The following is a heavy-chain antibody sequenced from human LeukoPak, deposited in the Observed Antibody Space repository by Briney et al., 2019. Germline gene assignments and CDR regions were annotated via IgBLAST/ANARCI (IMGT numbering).Heavy chain of an antibody. D-gene: IGHD1-7*01. CDR3: AKDERNWNYNLASQTYD. Sequence: SVKVSCKASGGTFSSYAISWVRQAPGQGLEWMGGIIPIFGTANYAQKFQGRVTITADESTSTAYMELSSLRSEDTAVYYCAKDERNWNYNLASQTYDWGQGTLVTVSS. J-gene: IGHJ4*02. CDR2: IIPIFGTA. CDR1: GGTFSSYA. V-gene: IGHV1-69*13.